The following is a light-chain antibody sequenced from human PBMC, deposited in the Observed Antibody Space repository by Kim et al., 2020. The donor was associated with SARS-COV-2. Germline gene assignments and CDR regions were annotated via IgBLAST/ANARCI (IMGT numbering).Light chain of an antibody. Sequence: LSPGERATLSCRASQSVTSRNLAWYQQRPGQAPRLLIYGASSRATGIPDRFIGSGSGTDFTLTISRLEPEDFAVYYCQQYGSSPRTFGQGTKLEIK. V-gene: IGKV3-20*01. CDR1: QSVTSRN. J-gene: IGKJ2*01. CDR3: QQYGSSPRT. CDR2: GAS.